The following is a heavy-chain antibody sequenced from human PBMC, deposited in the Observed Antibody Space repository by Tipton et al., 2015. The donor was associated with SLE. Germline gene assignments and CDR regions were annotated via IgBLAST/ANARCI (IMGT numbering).Heavy chain of an antibody. Sequence: GLVKPSQTLSLSCAVSGGSFNGYFWTWIRQPPGKGLEWIAEIIHSGVTNYNPSLRSRVNISVDMSKSQVSLKVSAVTAADTAVYFCARMAGSGWFDPWGQGTLVTVSS. J-gene: IGHJ5*02. V-gene: IGHV4-34*12. CDR3: ARMAGSGWFDP. CDR2: IIHSGVT. CDR1: GGSFNGYF. D-gene: IGHD6-19*01.